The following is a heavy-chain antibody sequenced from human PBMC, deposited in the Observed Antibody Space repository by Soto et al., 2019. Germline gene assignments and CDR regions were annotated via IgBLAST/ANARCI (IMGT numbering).Heavy chain of an antibody. CDR1: GGSISTNY. J-gene: IGHJ5*02. D-gene: IGHD5-12*01. CDR3: ARYPNYSNSVYYSGNWFDP. V-gene: IGHV4-59*01. Sequence: QVQLQESGPGLVKPSETLSLTCTVSGGSISTNYWSWIRQSPGKGLEWIWYFYYSGSTDYNPSLNSRATISVAASRNQFSLTLSSVTAADTAVYYCARYPNYSNSVYYSGNWFDPWGQGILVTVSS. CDR2: FYYSGST.